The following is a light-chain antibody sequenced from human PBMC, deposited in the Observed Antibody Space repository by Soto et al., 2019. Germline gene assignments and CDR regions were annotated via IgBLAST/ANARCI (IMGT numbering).Light chain of an antibody. CDR1: QTISSW. J-gene: IGKJ1*01. CDR3: QHYNSYSEA. Sequence: DIQMTQSPSTLSGSVGDRVIITFPASQTISSWLAWYQQKPGKAPKLLIYKASTLKSGGPSRYSGSGSGTEFTLTISSLQPDDFATYYCQHYNSYSEAFGQGTKVDIK. CDR2: KAS. V-gene: IGKV1-5*03.